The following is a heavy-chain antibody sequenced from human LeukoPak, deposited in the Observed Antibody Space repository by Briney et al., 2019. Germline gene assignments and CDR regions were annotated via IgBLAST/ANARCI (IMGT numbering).Heavy chain of an antibody. Sequence: GGSLRLSCAASGFTFSSYSMNWVRQAPGKGLEWVSSISSSSSNIYYADSVKGRFTISRDNAKNSLFLQMNSLRAEDTAVYYCAREADYGDLIDYWGQGTLVTVSS. CDR2: ISSSSSNI. J-gene: IGHJ4*02. D-gene: IGHD4-17*01. CDR1: GFTFSSYS. CDR3: AREADYGDLIDY. V-gene: IGHV3-21*01.